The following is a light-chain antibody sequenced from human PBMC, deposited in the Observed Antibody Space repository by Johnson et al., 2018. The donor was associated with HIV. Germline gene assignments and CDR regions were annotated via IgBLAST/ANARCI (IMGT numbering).Light chain of an antibody. V-gene: IGLV1-51*02. CDR2: GND. Sequence: QSVLTQPPSVSAAPGQKVTISCSGSSSNIGNNYISWYQQLPGRAPKLLIYGNDKRPSGIPDRFSASKSGTSATLGITGLQTGDEADYYCGTWDSNLSSEVVGAGTKVTVL. CDR1: SSNIGNNY. CDR3: GTWDSNLSSEV. J-gene: IGLJ1*01.